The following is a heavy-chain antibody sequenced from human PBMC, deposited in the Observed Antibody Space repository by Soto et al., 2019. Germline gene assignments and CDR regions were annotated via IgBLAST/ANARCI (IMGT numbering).Heavy chain of an antibody. CDR2: INHSGST. V-gene: IGHV4-34*01. CDR1: GWSLRGYY. D-gene: IGHD5-12*01. Sequence: QVQVTAVGAGPFKASETPFLTLAGHGWSLRGYYWSWVHQPPGKGLEVDGEINHSGSTNYNPSLKSRVTISVDTSKNQFSLKLSSVTAADTAVYYCARVASGYDPGSDGGPFDYWGQGTLVTVSS. CDR3: ARVASGYDPGSDGGPFDY. J-gene: IGHJ4*02.